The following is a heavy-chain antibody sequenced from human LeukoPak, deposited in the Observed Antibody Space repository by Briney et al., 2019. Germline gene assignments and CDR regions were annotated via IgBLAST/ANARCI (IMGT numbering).Heavy chain of an antibody. Sequence: GRSLRLSCSASGFTFSDYAMSWVRQAPGRGREWVSFIRSKAHDGATQYAASVKGRFTISRDDSNSIANLQMNSLKNEDTAVYYCTRVEWVGNYDVGGGLDYWGQGTLVTVSS. CDR3: TRVEWVGNYDVGGGLDY. CDR2: IRSKAHDGAT. J-gene: IGHJ4*02. D-gene: IGHD4-11*01. V-gene: IGHV3-49*04. CDR1: GFTFSDYA.